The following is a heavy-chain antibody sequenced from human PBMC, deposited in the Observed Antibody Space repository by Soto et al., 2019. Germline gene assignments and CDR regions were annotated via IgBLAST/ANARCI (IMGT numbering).Heavy chain of an antibody. J-gene: IGHJ4*02. V-gene: IGHV3-23*01. Sequence: GGSLRLSCQVSGFTFGSYAMSWVRQAPGKGLEWVALVQSNHVTYYADSVRGRFTVSRDNSKNTLYLQMDSLRVEDTALYYCAKWLRGRYYYCDFWRQGAMVPVSS. CDR2: VQSNHVT. CDR3: AKWLRGRYYYCDF. CDR1: GFTFGSYA. D-gene: IGHD2-8*01.